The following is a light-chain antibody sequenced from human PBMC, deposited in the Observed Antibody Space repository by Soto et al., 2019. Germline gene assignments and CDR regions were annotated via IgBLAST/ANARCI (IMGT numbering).Light chain of an antibody. Sequence: DIQMTQSPSSVSASVGDRVTVTCRASQVISSWLAWYQQKPGTAPKLLIYAASNLQSGVPSRFSGSESGTDFTLTINNLQPEDFATYFCQQASSFPLTFGGGTKVEI. CDR1: QVISSW. J-gene: IGKJ4*01. V-gene: IGKV1-12*01. CDR3: QQASSFPLT. CDR2: AAS.